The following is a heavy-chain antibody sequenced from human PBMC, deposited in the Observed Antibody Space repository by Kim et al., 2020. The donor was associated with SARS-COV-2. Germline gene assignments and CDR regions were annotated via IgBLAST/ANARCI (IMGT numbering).Heavy chain of an antibody. V-gene: IGHV3-30*04. Sequence: GGSLRLSCAASGFTFSSYAMHWVRQAPGKGLEWVAVISHDGSNKYYADSVKGRFTISRDNSKNTLYLQMNSLRAEDTAVYYCARDRGYCSSTSCYWTLYFDYWGQGTLVTVSS. CDR2: ISHDGSNK. J-gene: IGHJ4*02. D-gene: IGHD2-2*01. CDR3: ARDRGYCSSTSCYWTLYFDY. CDR1: GFTFSSYA.